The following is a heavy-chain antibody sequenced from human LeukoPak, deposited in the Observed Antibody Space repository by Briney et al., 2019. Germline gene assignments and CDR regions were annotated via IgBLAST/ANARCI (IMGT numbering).Heavy chain of an antibody. V-gene: IGHV4-59*01. CDR2: IYHRGSA. D-gene: IGHD3-10*01. Sequence: SETLSLTCTVSGGSISSYYWSWIRQPPGKGLEWIGYIYHRGSANYNPSLKSRVAISLDTSKNQFSLKLTSVTAADTAVYYCARGGSYYTSGSYLGYWGQGTQVTVSS. J-gene: IGHJ4*02. CDR3: ARGGSYYTSGSYLGY. CDR1: GGSISSYY.